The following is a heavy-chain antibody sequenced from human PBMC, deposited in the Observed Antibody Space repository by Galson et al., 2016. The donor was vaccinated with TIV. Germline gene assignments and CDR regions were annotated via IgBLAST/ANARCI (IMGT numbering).Heavy chain of an antibody. CDR1: GFTFGSYV. CDR3: AKDTVKGPQGGFFHH. Sequence: SLRLSCAASGFTFGSYVMHWVRQAPGKGLERVSSVSGSGLSTYYADSVKGRFTISRHTSKNMVYLQMNSLRAEDTAIYYFAKDTVKGPQGGFFHHWGQGTLATVSS. CDR2: VSGSGLST. J-gene: IGHJ4*02. V-gene: IGHV3-23*01. D-gene: IGHD3-16*01.